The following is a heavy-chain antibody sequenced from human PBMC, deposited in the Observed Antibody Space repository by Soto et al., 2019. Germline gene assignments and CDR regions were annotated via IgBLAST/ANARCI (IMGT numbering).Heavy chain of an antibody. J-gene: IGHJ4*02. CDR3: ARLPKGSLVTA. V-gene: IGHV3-48*02. CDR2: ISSNSDTT. CDR1: GFRFSDHS. D-gene: IGHD2-21*02. Sequence: VESWGGLVYPGGSLRLSCVGSGFRFSDHSMHWVRQAPGKGLQWISYISSNSDTTYYADSVKGRFTVSRDNAKNALFLQMNSLRDDDTATYYCARLPKGSLVTAWGQGARVTVSS.